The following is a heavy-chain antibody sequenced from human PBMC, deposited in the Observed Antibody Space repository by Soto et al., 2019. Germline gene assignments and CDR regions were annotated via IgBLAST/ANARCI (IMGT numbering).Heavy chain of an antibody. V-gene: IGHV3-21*01. CDR1: GFTFRSYT. D-gene: IGHD1-1*01. J-gene: IGHJ4*02. CDR2: IRGFSPYA. CDR3: TRGPRSTSTGTGAF. Sequence: EVQLVESGGGLVKPGGSLRLSCVASGFTFRSYTMNWVRQAPGKGLEWVSGIRGFSPYAFYADSVKGRFTISRDNARNTLYLQMNDLRAEDTAVYYCTRGPRSTSTGTGAFWGQGTLVTVSS.